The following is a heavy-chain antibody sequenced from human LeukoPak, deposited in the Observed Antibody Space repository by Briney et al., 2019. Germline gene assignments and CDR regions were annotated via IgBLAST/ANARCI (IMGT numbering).Heavy chain of an antibody. CDR3: ARVFTAFDY. V-gene: IGHV1-18*01. D-gene: IGHD2-21*01. J-gene: IGHJ4*02. CDR2: ISAYNGNT. CDR1: GYTFTSYG. Sequence: ASVTVSCTASGYTFTSYGMSWVRQAPGQGLEWMGWISAYNGNTNYSQKLQGRVTKNTDTSTSTAYMELRSLRSDDSAVYYCARVFTAFDYWGQGTLVTVSS.